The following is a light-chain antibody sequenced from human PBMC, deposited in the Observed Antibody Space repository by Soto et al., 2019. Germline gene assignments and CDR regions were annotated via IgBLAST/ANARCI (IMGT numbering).Light chain of an antibody. Sequence: QSVLTQPASLSGSPGQSITISCTGNSTESGSYNYVSWYQQHPGKAPKLMIFDVSYRPSGISDRFSGSKSGNTASLTISGLQPEDEADYYCSSYGASSTLFGGGTKVTVL. CDR3: SSYGASSTL. CDR1: STESGSYNY. CDR2: DVS. V-gene: IGLV2-14*03. J-gene: IGLJ2*01.